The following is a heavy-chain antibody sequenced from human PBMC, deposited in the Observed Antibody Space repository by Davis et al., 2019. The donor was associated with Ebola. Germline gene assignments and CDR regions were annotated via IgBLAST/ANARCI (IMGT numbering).Heavy chain of an antibody. CDR1: GFTFSSYS. Sequence: GESLKISCAASGFTFSSYSMNWVRQAPGKGLEWVAVISYDGSNKYYADSVKGRFTISRDNSKNTLYLQMNSLRAEDTAVYYCARDVSGWGQGTLVTVSS. V-gene: IGHV3-30*03. CDR3: ARDVSG. D-gene: IGHD1-26*01. CDR2: ISYDGSNK. J-gene: IGHJ4*02.